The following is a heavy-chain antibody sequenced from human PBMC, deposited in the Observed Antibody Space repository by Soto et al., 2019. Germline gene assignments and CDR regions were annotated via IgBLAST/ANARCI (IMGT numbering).Heavy chain of an antibody. J-gene: IGHJ6*02. CDR1: GFTFSSYG. D-gene: IGHD6-13*01. CDR2: ISYDGSNK. V-gene: IGHV3-30*18. Sequence: GGSLRLSCAASGFTFSSYGMHWVRQAPGKGLEWVAVISYDGSNKYYADSVKGRFTISRDNSKNTLYLQMNSLRAEDTAVYYCAKDWEGIAASYYYYGMDVWGQGTTVTVSS. CDR3: AKDWEGIAASYYYYGMDV.